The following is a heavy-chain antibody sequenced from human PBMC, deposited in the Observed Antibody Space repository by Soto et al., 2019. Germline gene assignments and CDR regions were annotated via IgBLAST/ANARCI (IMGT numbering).Heavy chain of an antibody. D-gene: IGHD2-2*02. Sequence: QVQLVQSGAEVKKPGASVKVSCKASGYTFTNYDITWVRQATGQGLEWLGWMNPNSGNTGHAQKFQGRVTMTRNTSIRTAYMELSSLRSEDTAMYYCARGDNVLVPAAIRYNGMEVWGQGTTVTVSS. V-gene: IGHV1-8*01. J-gene: IGHJ6*02. CDR2: MNPNSGNT. CDR3: ARGDNVLVPAAIRYNGMEV. CDR1: GYTFTNYD.